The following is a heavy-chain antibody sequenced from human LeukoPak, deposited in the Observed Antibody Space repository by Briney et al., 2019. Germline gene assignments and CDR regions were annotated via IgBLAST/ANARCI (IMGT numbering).Heavy chain of an antibody. Sequence: ASVKVSCKASGYTFTNYDINWVRQATGQGLEWMGWMNPNSGNTGYAQKFQGRVTMTRNTSISTAYMELSSLRSEDTAVYYCAREEGSIDWFDPWGQGTLVTVSS. CDR3: AREEGSIDWFDP. J-gene: IGHJ5*02. V-gene: IGHV1-8*01. CDR2: MNPNSGNT. CDR1: GYTFTNYD.